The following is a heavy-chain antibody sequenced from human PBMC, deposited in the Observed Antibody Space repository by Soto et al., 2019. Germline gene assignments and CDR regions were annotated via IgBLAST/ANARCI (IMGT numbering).Heavy chain of an antibody. J-gene: IGHJ4*02. Sequence: QVHLVQSGAEVKKPGASVKVSCKTSGYTFTSYGISWVRQAPGQGLEWMGWISAYNGDTHFAQKFQDRVTMTTDSSTTPAYIELRSLRSDDTAVYYCARDLAAAGPVFDYWGQGTLVTVSS. D-gene: IGHD6-13*01. CDR3: ARDLAAAGPVFDY. V-gene: IGHV1-18*04. CDR1: GYTFTSYG. CDR2: ISAYNGDT.